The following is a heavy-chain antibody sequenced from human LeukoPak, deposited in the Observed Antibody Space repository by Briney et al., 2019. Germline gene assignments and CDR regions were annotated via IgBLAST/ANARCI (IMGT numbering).Heavy chain of an antibody. CDR3: ASRHGDPPGGYYYMDV. CDR2: IYSGDSDT. CDR1: GYSFTSYW. D-gene: IGHD4-17*01. J-gene: IGHJ6*03. Sequence: GESLKISCKGSGYSFTSYWIGWVRQMPGKGLEWMGIIYSGDSDTRYSPSFQGQVTISADKSISTAYLQWSSLKASDTAMYYCASRHGDPPGGYYYMDVWGKGTTVTVSS. V-gene: IGHV5-51*01.